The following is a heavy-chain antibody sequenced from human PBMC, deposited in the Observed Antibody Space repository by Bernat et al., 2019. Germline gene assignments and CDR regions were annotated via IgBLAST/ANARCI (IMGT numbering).Heavy chain of an antibody. CDR1: GGTFSSYA. V-gene: IGHV1-69*01. CDR2: IIPIFGTA. Sequence: GSSVKVSCKASGGTFSSYAISWVRQAPGQGLEWMGGIIPIFGTANYAQKFQGRVTITADESTSTAYMELSSLRSEDTAVYYCARCGIPAVYAISGYYYMDVWGKGTTVTVSS. D-gene: IGHD2-8*01. CDR3: ARCGIPAVYAISGYYYMDV. J-gene: IGHJ6*03.